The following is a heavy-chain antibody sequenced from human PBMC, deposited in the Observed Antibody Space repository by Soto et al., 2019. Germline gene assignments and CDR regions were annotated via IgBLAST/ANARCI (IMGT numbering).Heavy chain of an antibody. J-gene: IGHJ4*02. CDR1: GGSISSSSYY. CDR2: IYYSGST. V-gene: IGHV4-39*01. Sequence: QLQLQESGPGLVKPSETLSLTCTVSGGSISSSSYYWGWIRQPPGKGLEWIGSIYYSGSTYYNPSLKSRVTLSVDTSKNQFSLKLSSVTAADTAVYYCARLLIAAAEDYWGQGTLVTVSS. CDR3: ARLLIAAAEDY. D-gene: IGHD6-13*01.